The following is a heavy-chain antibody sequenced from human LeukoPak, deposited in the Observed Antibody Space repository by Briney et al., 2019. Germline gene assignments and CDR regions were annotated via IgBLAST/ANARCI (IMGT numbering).Heavy chain of an antibody. Sequence: PGGSLRLSCAASGFTFSSYSMNWVRQAPGKGLEWVSSISSSSSYIYYADSVKDRFTISRDNAKNSLYLQMNSLRAEDTAVYYCARVPQYSGSYGQGSWGQGTLVTVSS. CDR3: ARVPQYSGSYGQGS. J-gene: IGHJ4*02. V-gene: IGHV3-21*01. D-gene: IGHD1-26*01. CDR1: GFTFSSYS. CDR2: ISSSSSYI.